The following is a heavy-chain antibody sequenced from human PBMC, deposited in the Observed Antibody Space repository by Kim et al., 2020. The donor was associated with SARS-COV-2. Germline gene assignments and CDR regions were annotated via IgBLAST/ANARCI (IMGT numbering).Heavy chain of an antibody. CDR1: GITFSSYT. J-gene: IGHJ4*02. Sequence: GGSLRLSCAASGITFSSYTMNWVRQAPGKGLEWVSYISSSSNYIYYADSVKGRFTISRDNAKNSLYLQMNSLRAEDTAVYYCASRYCSSSSCYRPTPFDYWGQGSLVTVS. CDR2: ISSSSNYI. V-gene: IGHV3-21*01. D-gene: IGHD2-2*01. CDR3: ASRYCSSSSCYRPTPFDY.